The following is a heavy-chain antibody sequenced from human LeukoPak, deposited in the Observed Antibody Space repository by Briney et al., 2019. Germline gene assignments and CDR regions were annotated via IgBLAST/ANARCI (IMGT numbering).Heavy chain of an antibody. CDR3: AKVKDYYDSSGYYYGEYYFDY. V-gene: IGHV3-23*01. J-gene: IGHJ4*02. CDR1: GFTFDDYA. Sequence: GGSLRLSCAASGFTFDDYAMSWVRQAPGKGLEWVSAISGSGGSTYYADSVKGRFTISRDNSKNTLYLQMNSLRAEDTAVYYCAKVKDYYDSSGYYYGEYYFDYWGQGTLVTVSS. D-gene: IGHD3-22*01. CDR2: ISGSGGST.